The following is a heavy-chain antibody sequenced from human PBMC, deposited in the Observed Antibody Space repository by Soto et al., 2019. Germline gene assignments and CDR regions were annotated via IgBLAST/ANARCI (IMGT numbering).Heavy chain of an antibody. CDR3: ARDLSMPTVTRYYYYGMDL. J-gene: IGHJ6*02. CDR2: IYYSGST. CDR1: GGSISDFY. Sequence: SLTCTVSGGSISDFYWSWIRQPPGKGLEWIGYIYYSGSTNYNPSLNSRVTISVDTSKNHFSLKLSSVTAAATAVYYCARDLSMPTVTRYYYYGMDLWGQGPTVTVSS. D-gene: IGHD4-4*01. V-gene: IGHV4-59*12.